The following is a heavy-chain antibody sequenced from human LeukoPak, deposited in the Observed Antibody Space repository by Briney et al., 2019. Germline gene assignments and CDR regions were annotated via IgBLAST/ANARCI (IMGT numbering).Heavy chain of an antibody. CDR2: INPNSGGT. J-gene: IGHJ5*02. V-gene: IGHV1-2*02. Sequence: ASVKVSSKASGYTFTGYYMHWVRQAPGQGLEWMGWINPNSGGTNYAQKFQGRVTMTRDTSISTAYMELSRLRSDDTAVYYCARSTVRGGRGFDPWGQGTLVTVSS. D-gene: IGHD4-11*01. CDR3: ARSTVRGGRGFDP. CDR1: GYTFTGYY.